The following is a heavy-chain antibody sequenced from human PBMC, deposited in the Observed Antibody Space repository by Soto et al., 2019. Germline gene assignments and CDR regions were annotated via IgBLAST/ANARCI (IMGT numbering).Heavy chain of an antibody. CDR1: GFTFSSYS. D-gene: IGHD1-1*01. J-gene: IGHJ4*02. CDR2: ISSSSSTI. V-gene: IGHV3-48*01. Sequence: EVQLVESGGGLVQPGGSLRLSCTAFGFTFSSYSMNWVRQAPGKGLEWVSYISSSSSTIYYADSVKGLFTISRDNAKNSPYLQMNSRRAEDTAVYYCARRPGYAAARDYFDYWGQVTLVTVSS. CDR3: ARRPGYAAARDYFDY.